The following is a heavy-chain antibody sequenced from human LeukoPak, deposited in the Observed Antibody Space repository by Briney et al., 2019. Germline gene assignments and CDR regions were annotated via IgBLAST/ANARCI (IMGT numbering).Heavy chain of an antibody. V-gene: IGHV1-2*02. J-gene: IGHJ6*02. CDR3: ARVFPEYYYYYYGMDV. CDR2: INPNSGGT. CDR1: GYTFTGYY. Sequence: ASVKVSCKASGYTFTGYYMHWVRQAPGQGLEWMGWINPNSGGTNYAQKFQGRVTMTRDTSISTAYMELSRLRSDDTAVYYCARVFPEYYYYYYGMDVWGQGTTVTVSS. D-gene: IGHD1-14*01.